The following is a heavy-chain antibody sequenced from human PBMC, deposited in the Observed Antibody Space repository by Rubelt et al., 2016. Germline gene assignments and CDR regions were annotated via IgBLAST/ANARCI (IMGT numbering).Heavy chain of an antibody. V-gene: IGHV4-59*01. Sequence: QVQLQESGPGLVKPSETLSLTCSVSGGSISGYYWSWIRQPPGKGLEWIGYIYSSGSTNYNPSLKTRVTISGDTSGNQFSLKVTLLTAADTAVYYCARLQWELSTIDFWGQGTLVTSSS. J-gene: IGHJ4*02. CDR3: ARLQWELSTIDF. D-gene: IGHD1-26*01. CDR1: GGSISGYY. CDR2: IYSSGST.